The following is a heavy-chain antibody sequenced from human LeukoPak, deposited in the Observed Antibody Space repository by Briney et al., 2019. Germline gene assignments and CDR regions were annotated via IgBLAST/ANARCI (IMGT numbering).Heavy chain of an antibody. CDR3: SVGGSRGFDP. Sequence: PGGPLSLSCAALGLTFDDNALAWVGQVQGGGWEWASAISKSGGHTYYTPSAKGRFTIYRDNSKNTQYLQMNSLRAEDTAVYYCSVGGSRGFDPWGQGTLVTVSS. V-gene: IGHV3-23*01. CDR1: GLTFDDNA. D-gene: IGHD3-16*01. CDR2: ISKSGGHT. J-gene: IGHJ5*02.